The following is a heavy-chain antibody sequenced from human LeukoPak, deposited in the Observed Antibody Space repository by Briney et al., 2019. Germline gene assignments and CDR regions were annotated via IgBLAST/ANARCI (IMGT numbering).Heavy chain of an antibody. CDR3: ARVRGTGFDY. Sequence: GGSLRLSCAASGFTFSSYAMHWVRQAPGKGLEWVAFIRYDGSNKYYADSVKGRFTISRDNSKNTLYLQMNSLRAEDTAVYYCARVRGTGFDYWGQGTLVTVSS. CDR1: GFTFSSYA. CDR2: IRYDGSNK. D-gene: IGHD2-8*02. V-gene: IGHV3-30*04. J-gene: IGHJ4*02.